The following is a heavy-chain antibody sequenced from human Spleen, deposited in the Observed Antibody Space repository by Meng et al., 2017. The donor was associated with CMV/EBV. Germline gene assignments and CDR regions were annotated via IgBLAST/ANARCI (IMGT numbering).Heavy chain of an antibody. CDR2: ISSSSSYI. D-gene: IGHD1-1*01. V-gene: IGHV3-21*01. CDR3: ARGTGEPGMDY. Sequence: GESLKISCAASGFTFSSYSMNWVRQAPGKGLEWVSSISSSSSYIYYADSVKGRFTISRDNAKNSLYLQMNSLRGEDTAIYYCARGTGEPGMDYWGQGALVTVSS. J-gene: IGHJ4*02. CDR1: GFTFSSYS.